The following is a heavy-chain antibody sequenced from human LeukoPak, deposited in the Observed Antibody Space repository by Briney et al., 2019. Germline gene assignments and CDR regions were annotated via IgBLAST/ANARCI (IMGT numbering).Heavy chain of an antibody. CDR3: ATRVQLELPYFDY. J-gene: IGHJ4*02. V-gene: IGHV1-24*01. CDR2: FDPEDGET. D-gene: IGHD1-7*01. Sequence: ASVKVSCXVSGYTLTELSMHWVRQAHGKGLEWMGGFDPEDGETIYAQKFQGRVTMTEDTSTDTAYMELSSLRSEDTAVYYCATRVQLELPYFDYWGQGTLVTVSS. CDR1: GYTLTELS.